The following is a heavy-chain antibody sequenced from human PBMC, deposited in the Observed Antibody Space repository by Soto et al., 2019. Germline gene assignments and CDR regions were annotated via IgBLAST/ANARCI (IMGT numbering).Heavy chain of an antibody. CDR1: GGSIRNYY. CDR2: IYTDGTT. CDR3: ARVPRPLGSGNWFNP. Sequence: PSETLSLTCTVSGGSIRNYYWSWIRQPAGKTLEWIGRIYTDGTTTYNPSLKSRVTMSVDTSQNHFSLKLRSVTAADTAVYYCARVPRPLGSGNWFNPWGQGTLVTVSS. V-gene: IGHV4-4*07. J-gene: IGHJ5*01. D-gene: IGHD3-16*01.